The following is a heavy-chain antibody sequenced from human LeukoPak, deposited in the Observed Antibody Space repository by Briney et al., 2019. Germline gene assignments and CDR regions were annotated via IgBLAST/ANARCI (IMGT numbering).Heavy chain of an antibody. Sequence: GGSLRLSCAASGFTFSSYWMHWVRQAPGKGLVWVSRVSDDERTTDYADPVKGRFTISRDSAMNILYLQMDSLRAEDTAVYYCARAAPKTRNAFDIWGQGTVVIVSS. J-gene: IGHJ3*02. V-gene: IGHV3-74*01. CDR1: GFTFSSYW. CDR2: VSDDERTT. CDR3: ARAAPKTRNAFDI.